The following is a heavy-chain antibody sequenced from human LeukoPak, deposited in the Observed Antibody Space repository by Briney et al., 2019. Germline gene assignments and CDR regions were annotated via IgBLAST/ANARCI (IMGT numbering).Heavy chain of an antibody. CDR3: ARDAAHYRHEVVVPAPTHWFDP. V-gene: IGHV4-31*03. CDR2: IYYSGST. CDR1: GGSISSGGYY. J-gene: IGHJ5*02. D-gene: IGHD2-2*01. Sequence: SETLSLTCTVSGGSISSGGYYWSWIRQHPGKGLEWIGYIYYSGSTYYNPSLKSRVTISVDTSKNQFSLKLSSVTAADTAVYYCARDAAHYRHEVVVPAPTHWFDPWGQGTLVTVSS.